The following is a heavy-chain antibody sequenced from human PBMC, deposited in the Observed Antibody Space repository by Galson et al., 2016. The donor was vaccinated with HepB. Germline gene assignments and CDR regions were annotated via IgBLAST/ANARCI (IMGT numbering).Heavy chain of an antibody. CDR2: IVPIIGKT. CDR1: GGTFSSYA. Sequence: SVKVSCKASGGTFSSYAVTWVRQAPGQGLEWVGSIVPIIGKTNYAQRFEGRATITADESTSTAYMELTSLKSEDTAVYYCARDMIGVVLSKHYFGMDVWGQGTTVTVSS. D-gene: IGHD3-3*01. J-gene: IGHJ6*02. V-gene: IGHV1-69*13. CDR3: ARDMIGVVLSKHYFGMDV.